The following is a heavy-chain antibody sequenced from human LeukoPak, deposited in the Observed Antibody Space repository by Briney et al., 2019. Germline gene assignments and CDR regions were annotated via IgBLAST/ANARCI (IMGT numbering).Heavy chain of an antibody. Sequence: GGSLILSCSASGFTFSRYAMHWVRQAPGKGLEYVSAISSNGGSTYYADPVKGRFTISRDNSKNTLYLQMSSLRAEDTAVYYCVKDGSGSYYTYYFDYWGQGTLVTVSS. CDR2: ISSNGGST. V-gene: IGHV3-64D*06. D-gene: IGHD3-10*01. CDR1: GFTFSRYA. J-gene: IGHJ4*02. CDR3: VKDGSGSYYTYYFDY.